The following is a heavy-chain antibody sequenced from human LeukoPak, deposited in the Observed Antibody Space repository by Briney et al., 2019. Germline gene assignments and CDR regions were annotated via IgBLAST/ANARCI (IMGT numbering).Heavy chain of an antibody. Sequence: SSQTLSLTCTVSGGSISSYYWSWIRQPAGKGLEWIGRINTSGSTKYNPSLKSRVSMSVGTSKNQFSLKLTSVTAADTAMYYCARDFGTSGYYGDAFDIWGQGTMVTVSS. CDR1: GGSISSYY. J-gene: IGHJ3*02. CDR3: ARDFGTSGYYGDAFDI. V-gene: IGHV4-4*07. CDR2: INTSGST. D-gene: IGHD3-22*01.